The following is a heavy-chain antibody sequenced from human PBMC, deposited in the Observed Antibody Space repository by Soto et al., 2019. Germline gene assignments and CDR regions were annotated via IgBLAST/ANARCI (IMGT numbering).Heavy chain of an antibody. CDR3: AKVAGGLGYFDL. J-gene: IGHJ2*01. D-gene: IGHD3-16*01. V-gene: IGHV3-23*01. Sequence: GGSLRLSCVASGFTFSDYAMTWVRQAPGKGLEWVATISATGGNIEYTDSLEGRFTISRDNSKNTLYLQLNGLTSDDTAVHYCAKVAGGLGYFDLWGRGTLVTVSS. CDR1: GFTFSDYA. CDR2: ISATGGNI.